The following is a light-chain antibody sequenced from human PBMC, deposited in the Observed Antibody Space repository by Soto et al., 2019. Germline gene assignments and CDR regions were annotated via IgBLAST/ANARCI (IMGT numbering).Light chain of an antibody. CDR1: QSVNSD. V-gene: IGKV3-15*01. J-gene: IGKJ1*01. CDR3: QQYNQWPPWT. Sequence: EIVMTQSPATLSVSPWERATLSCRASQSVNSDLAWYQQKPGQAPRLLLYGASTRATGIPARFRGSGSGTDFTLTISSLQSEDFAVYYCQQYNQWPPWTFGQGTKVDIK. CDR2: GAS.